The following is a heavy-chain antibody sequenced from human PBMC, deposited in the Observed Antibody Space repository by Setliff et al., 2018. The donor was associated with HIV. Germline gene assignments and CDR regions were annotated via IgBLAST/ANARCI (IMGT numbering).Heavy chain of an antibody. Sequence: TLSLTCAVYGASFNAYFWTWIRQPPGKGLEWIGEVIQSGATNYNPSLKSRLTMSVDTSKNQFSLKLTSVTAADTAVYYCARTRDKYYDILTPAYYIDYWGQGTLVTVSS. V-gene: IGHV4-34*12. J-gene: IGHJ4*02. CDR1: GASFNAYF. CDR2: VIQSGAT. CDR3: ARTRDKYYDILTPAYYIDY. D-gene: IGHD3-9*01.